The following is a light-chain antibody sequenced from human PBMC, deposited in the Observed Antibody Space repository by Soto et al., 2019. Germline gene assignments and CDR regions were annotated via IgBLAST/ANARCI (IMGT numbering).Light chain of an antibody. CDR2: DAS. Sequence: DIQMTHSPSSLSASVGDRVTITCQASQDISNYLNWYQQKPGKAPKLLIYDASNLETGVPSRFSGSGSGTDFTFTISSLQPEDIATYYCQQYDNLSPITFGPGTKVDIK. V-gene: IGKV1-33*01. CDR3: QQYDNLSPIT. CDR1: QDISNY. J-gene: IGKJ3*01.